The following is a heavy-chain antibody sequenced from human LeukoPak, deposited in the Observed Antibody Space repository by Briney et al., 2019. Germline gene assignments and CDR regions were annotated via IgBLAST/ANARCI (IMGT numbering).Heavy chain of an antibody. CDR2: ISAYNGNT. V-gene: IGHV1-18*04. CDR3: ASVTGYYGSGRLDAFDI. CDR1: GYTFTSYG. Sequence: ASVKVSCKASGYTFTSYGISWVRQAPGQGLEWMGWISAYNGNTNYAQKLQGRVTMTTDTSTSTAYMELRSLRSGDTAVYYCASVTGYYGSGRLDAFDIWGQGTMVTVSS. J-gene: IGHJ3*02. D-gene: IGHD3-10*01.